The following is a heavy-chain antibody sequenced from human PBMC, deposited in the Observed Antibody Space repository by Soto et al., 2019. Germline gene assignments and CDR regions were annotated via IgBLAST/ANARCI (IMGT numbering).Heavy chain of an antibody. J-gene: IGHJ6*03. CDR1: GFTVSSQY. CDR2: LNSGGSI. Sequence: EVHLVESGGGLVQPGGSLRLYCAVSGFTVSSQYMSWVRQAPGKGLEWVSLLNSGGSISYADSVMGRFTISRDNSKNTLYLQMSSLGVEDTGVYYCPRDVGHSSGGSCYGRPMDIWGKGTTVTVSS. CDR3: PRDVGHSSGGSCYGRPMDI. V-gene: IGHV3-66*01. D-gene: IGHD2-15*01.